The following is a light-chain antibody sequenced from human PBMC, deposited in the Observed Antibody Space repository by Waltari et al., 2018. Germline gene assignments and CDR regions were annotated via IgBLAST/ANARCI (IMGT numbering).Light chain of an antibody. J-gene: IGKJ3*01. CDR1: QIVSNN. V-gene: IGKV3-15*01. CDR3: QQYKNWPRT. Sequence: EIGMTQSPATLSVSPGERATLSCRASQIVSNNLAWYQQNPGQAPRLLIYGAYTRATGISARFSGSGSGTDFTLTINSLQSEDFGVYYCQQYKNWPRTFGPGTKVEIK. CDR2: GAY.